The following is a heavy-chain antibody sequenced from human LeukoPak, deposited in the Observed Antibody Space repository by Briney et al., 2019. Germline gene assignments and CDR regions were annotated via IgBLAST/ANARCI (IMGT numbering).Heavy chain of an antibody. D-gene: IGHD2-2*02. V-gene: IGHV4-30-2*01. CDR2: IYYSGST. CDR1: GGSISSGGYS. CDR3: ARVVTDCSSTSCYMAARFDY. J-gene: IGHJ4*02. Sequence: SETLSLTCAVSGGSISSGGYSWSWIRQPPGKGLEWIGYIYYSGSTYYNPSLKSRVTISVDRSKNQFSLKLSSVTAADPAVYYCARVVTDCSSTSCYMAARFDYGGQGPLVTVPS.